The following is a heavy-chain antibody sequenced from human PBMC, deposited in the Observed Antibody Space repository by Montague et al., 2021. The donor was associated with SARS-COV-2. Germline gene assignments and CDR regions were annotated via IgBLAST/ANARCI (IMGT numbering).Heavy chain of an antibody. CDR3: GLGRGFAVGNHYYYSYGLDV. J-gene: IGHJ6*02. CDR2: TSYSGST. CDR1: GGSIRSSSHF. Sequence: ETLSLTCTVSGGSIRSSSHFWGWFRQPPGQRLEWIGTTSYSGSTYYSPSLKSRVIISADTSKNQFSLNLRSVTAADTAVYFCGLGRGFAVGNHYYYSYGLDVWGQGTTVTVSS. D-gene: IGHD3-10*01. V-gene: IGHV4-39*07.